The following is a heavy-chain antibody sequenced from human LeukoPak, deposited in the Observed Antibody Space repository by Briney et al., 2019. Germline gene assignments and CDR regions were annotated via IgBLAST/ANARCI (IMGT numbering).Heavy chain of an antibody. CDR2: IYYSGST. V-gene: IGHV4-61*01. D-gene: IGHD1-26*01. CDR1: GGSISSSTYH. Sequence: PSETLSLTCTVSGGSISSSTYHWGWIRQPPGKGLEWIGYIYYSGSTNYNPSLKSRVTISVDTSKNQFSLKLSSVTAADTAVYYCARDGAHSGSPGGWFDPWGQGTLVTVSS. CDR3: ARDGAHSGSPGGWFDP. J-gene: IGHJ5*02.